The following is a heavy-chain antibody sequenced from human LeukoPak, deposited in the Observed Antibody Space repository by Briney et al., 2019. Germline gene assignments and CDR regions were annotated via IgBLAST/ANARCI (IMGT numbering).Heavy chain of an antibody. CDR3: ATGPNTSPFDY. V-gene: IGHV3-30-3*01. D-gene: IGHD2-2*01. J-gene: IGHJ4*02. Sequence: PGRSLRLSCAASGFTFSSYAMHWVRQAPGKGLEWVAVISYDGSNKYYADSVKGRFTISKDTAKNSLSLQMNSLRAEDTAVYYCATGPNTSPFDYWGQGTLVTVSS. CDR1: GFTFSSYA. CDR2: ISYDGSNK.